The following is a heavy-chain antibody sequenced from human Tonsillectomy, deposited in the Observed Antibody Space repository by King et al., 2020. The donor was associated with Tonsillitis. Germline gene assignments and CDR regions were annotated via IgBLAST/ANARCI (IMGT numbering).Heavy chain of an antibody. Sequence: VQLVESGGGLVQPGGFLRLSCAASGVTFASYAMAWVRQAPGKGLEWVAFISGSGDSTYYADSVSGRLTISRDNPKNTVYLQMNSPRAEDTAVYYCAKDGGGTSGGFDYWGQGTLVTVSS. J-gene: IGHJ4*02. CDR3: AKDGGGTSGGFDY. D-gene: IGHD4-23*01. CDR1: GVTFASYA. CDR2: ISGSGDST. V-gene: IGHV3-23*04.